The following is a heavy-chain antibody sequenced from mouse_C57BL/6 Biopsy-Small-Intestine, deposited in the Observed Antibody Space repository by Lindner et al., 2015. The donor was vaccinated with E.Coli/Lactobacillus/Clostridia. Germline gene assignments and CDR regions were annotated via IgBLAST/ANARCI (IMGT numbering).Heavy chain of an antibody. V-gene: IGHV1-63*01. CDR3: ARRDYSGSSHFDY. CDR2: IFPGGIYT. J-gene: IGHJ2*01. D-gene: IGHD1-1*01. CDR1: GYTFTNYW. Sequence: VQLQESGAELVRPGTSVKMSCKASGYTFTNYWIGWAKQRPGHGLEWIGDIFPGGIYTNYNEKFKGKATLTADKSSSTAYMQFSSLTSEDSAIYYCARRDYSGSSHFDYWGQGTTLTVSS.